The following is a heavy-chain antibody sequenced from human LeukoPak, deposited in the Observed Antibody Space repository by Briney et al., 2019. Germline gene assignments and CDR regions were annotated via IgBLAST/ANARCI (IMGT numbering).Heavy chain of an antibody. CDR1: GFTFSGYW. CDR2: IKQDGSEK. V-gene: IGHV3-7*01. J-gene: IGHJ3*02. D-gene: IGHD3-10*01. CDR3: ARINVLVWSRGAFDI. Sequence: QPGGSLRLSCAASGFTFSGYWMSWVRQAPGKGLEWVANIKQDGSEKYYVDSVKGRFTISRDNAKNSLYLQTNSLRAEDTAVYYCARINVLVWSRGAFDIWGQGTMVTVSS.